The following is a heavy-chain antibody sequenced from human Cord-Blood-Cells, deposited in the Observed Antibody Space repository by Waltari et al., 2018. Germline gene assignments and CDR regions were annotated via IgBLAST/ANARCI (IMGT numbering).Heavy chain of an antibody. CDR1: GGSVSSGSYY. Sequence: QVQLQESGPGLVKPSETLSLTCTVSGGSVSSGSYYWSWIRQPPGKGLEWIGYIYYSGSTNYTPSLKSRVTISVDTSKNQFSLKLSSVTAADTAVYYCAGENAILHDVVYWGQGTLVTVSS. D-gene: IGHD2-2*02. CDR3: AGENAILHDVVY. CDR2: IYYSGST. V-gene: IGHV4-61*01. J-gene: IGHJ4*02.